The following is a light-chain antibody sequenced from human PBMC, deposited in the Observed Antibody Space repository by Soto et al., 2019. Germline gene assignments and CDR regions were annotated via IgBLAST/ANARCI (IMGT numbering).Light chain of an antibody. CDR3: CSYAGRHILVI. J-gene: IGLJ2*01. CDR2: GVT. Sequence: QSALTQPRSVSGSPGQSVTISCTGTSGDVGAYDYVSWYRQHPGKAPKLLVYGVTKRPSGVPDRFSGSKSGNTASLTISGLQAEDEADYYCCSYAGRHILVIFGGGPQLTVL. CDR1: SGDVGAYDY. V-gene: IGLV2-11*01.